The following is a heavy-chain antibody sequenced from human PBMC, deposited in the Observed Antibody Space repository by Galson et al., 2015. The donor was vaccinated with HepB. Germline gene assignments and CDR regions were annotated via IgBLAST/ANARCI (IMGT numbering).Heavy chain of an antibody. CDR2: INPGGGST. CDR1: GYTFTSYY. CDR3: ARDGRYDILTGFDY. V-gene: IGHV1-46*01. D-gene: IGHD3-9*01. J-gene: IGHJ4*02. Sequence: SVKVSCKASGYTFTSYYMHWVRQAPGQGLEWMGIINPGGGSTTYAQKFQGRVTMTTDTSTGTVYMELSSLRSEDTAVYYCARDGRYDILTGFDYWGQGSLVTVSS.